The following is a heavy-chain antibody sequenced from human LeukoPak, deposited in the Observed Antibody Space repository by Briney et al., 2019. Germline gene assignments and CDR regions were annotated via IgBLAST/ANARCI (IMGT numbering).Heavy chain of an antibody. J-gene: IGHJ4*02. V-gene: IGHV3-30*18. CDR1: GFTFSNYA. CDR2: ISHDASSE. CDR3: AKNLELWFWDLLYFDS. D-gene: IGHD3-10*01. Sequence: GGSLRLSCAASGFTFSNYAMHWVRQAPGRGPEWVAVISHDASSESYADSVKGRFTISRDTSKNTLYLLMNSLRDEDTAVYYCAKNLELWFWDLLYFDSWGQGTLVTVSS.